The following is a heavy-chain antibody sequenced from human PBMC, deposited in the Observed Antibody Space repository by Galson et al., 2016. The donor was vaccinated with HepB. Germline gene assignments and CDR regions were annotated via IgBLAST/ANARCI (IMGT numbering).Heavy chain of an antibody. CDR3: AKYLVGGPALVGGFDY. CDR1: GFTFRTYG. V-gene: IGHV3-21*01. Sequence: SLRLSCAASGFTFRTYGMNWVRQAPGKGLEWVSSISSTGDYIYYADSVKGRFTTSRDNTKNLLYLQMNSLRVDDTAVYYCAKYLVGGPALVGGFDYWGQGTLVIVSS. J-gene: IGHJ4*02. D-gene: IGHD2-15*01. CDR2: ISSTGDYI.